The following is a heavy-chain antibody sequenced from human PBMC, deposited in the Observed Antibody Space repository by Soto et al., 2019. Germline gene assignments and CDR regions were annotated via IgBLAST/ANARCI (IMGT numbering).Heavy chain of an antibody. CDR1: VAPSAVVITT. V-gene: IGHV4-30-4*02. D-gene: IGHD2-21*01. CDR2: SNSGST. Sequence: PSETLSSPALSLVAPSAVVITTGVGSASPQGRAWSGLGTSNSGSTYYNPSLKSRVTMSVDTYKNQFSLKLTSVNTADTAIYYCTRGGDPYKTGHWGQGTLVTVSS. J-gene: IGHJ4*02. CDR3: TRGGDPYKTGH.